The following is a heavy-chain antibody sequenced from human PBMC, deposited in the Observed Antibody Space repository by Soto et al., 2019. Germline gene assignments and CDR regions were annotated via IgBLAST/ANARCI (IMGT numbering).Heavy chain of an antibody. CDR1: GFTFSSNS. J-gene: IGHJ4*02. CDR2: ISSSSGTI. Sequence: EVQLVESGGGLVQPGGSLRLSCAASGFTFSSNSMNWVRQAPGKGLEWVAYISSSSGTIYYADSVKGRFTISRDNAKNSLYLQMNSLRDEDTALYYCARVLVTGWYYFDYWGQGILVTVSS. D-gene: IGHD6-19*01. V-gene: IGHV3-48*02. CDR3: ARVLVTGWYYFDY.